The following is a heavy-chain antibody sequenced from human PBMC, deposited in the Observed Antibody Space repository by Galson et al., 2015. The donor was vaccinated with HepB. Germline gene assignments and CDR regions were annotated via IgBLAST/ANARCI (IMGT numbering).Heavy chain of an antibody. CDR2: IYYSGST. CDR3: ARGRMATTIT. D-gene: IGHD5-24*01. V-gene: IGHV4-59*01. Sequence: SLTCTVSGGSISSYYWSWIRQPPGKGLEWIGDIYYSGSTNYNPSLKSRVTISVDTSKNQFSLKLSSVTAADTAVYYCARGRMATTITWGQGTLVTVSS. J-gene: IGHJ5*02. CDR1: GGSISSYY.